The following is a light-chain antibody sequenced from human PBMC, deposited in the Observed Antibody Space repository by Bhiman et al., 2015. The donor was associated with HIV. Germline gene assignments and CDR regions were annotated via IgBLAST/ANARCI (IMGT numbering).Light chain of an antibody. CDR3: SSLTSSITYV. J-gene: IGLJ1*01. CDR1: GSDVGGYNH. Sequence: SVSGSPGQSITISCTGTGSDVGGYNHVSWYQQHPGKAPKLMIYDVSNRPSGVSNRFSGSKSGNTASLTISGLQAEDEADYYCSSLTSSITYVFGTGTNVTVL. V-gene: IGLV2-14*03. CDR2: DVS.